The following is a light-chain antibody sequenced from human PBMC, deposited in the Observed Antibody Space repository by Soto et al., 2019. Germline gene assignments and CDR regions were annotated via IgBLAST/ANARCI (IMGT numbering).Light chain of an antibody. J-gene: IGKJ4*01. Sequence: IQLTQSPSSLSATVGDRVTITCRASQDISRALAWYQQKPGKAPNLLISPASNLQSGVPSRFSGSGSGTDFTLTINGLQPEDFATYWCQQLYGYPLSFGGGSKVEIK. V-gene: IGKV1-9*01. CDR3: QQLYGYPLS. CDR1: QDISRA. CDR2: PAS.